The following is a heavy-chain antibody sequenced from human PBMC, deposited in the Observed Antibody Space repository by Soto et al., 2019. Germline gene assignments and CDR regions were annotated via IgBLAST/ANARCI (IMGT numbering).Heavy chain of an antibody. D-gene: IGHD2-21*01. J-gene: IGHJ6*02. CDR1: GGSISSSNW. Sequence: SETLSLTCAVSGGSISSSNWWSWVRQPPGKGLEWIGEIYHSGSTNYNPSLKSRVTISVDRSKNQFSLKLSSVTAADTAVYYCARDLFEYYYGMDVWGQGTTVTVSS. V-gene: IGHV4-4*02. CDR3: ARDLFEYYYGMDV. CDR2: IYHSGST.